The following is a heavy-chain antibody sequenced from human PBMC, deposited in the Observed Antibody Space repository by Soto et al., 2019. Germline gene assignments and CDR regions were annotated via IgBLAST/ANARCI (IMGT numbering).Heavy chain of an antibody. Sequence: QVQLVQSGAEVKKPGASVKVSCKASGYTFTSYYMHWVRQAPGQGLEWMGIINPSGGSTSYAQKFQGRVTMTRDTSTSTVYMELSSLRSEDTAVYYCARDHQRDDFWSGPHFDYCGQGTMVTVSS. CDR3: ARDHQRDDFWSGPHFDY. V-gene: IGHV1-46*01. CDR1: GYTFTSYY. CDR2: INPSGGST. D-gene: IGHD3-3*01. J-gene: IGHJ4*02.